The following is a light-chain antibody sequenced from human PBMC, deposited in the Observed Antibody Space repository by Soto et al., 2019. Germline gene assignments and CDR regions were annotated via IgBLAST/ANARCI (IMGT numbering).Light chain of an antibody. Sequence: QSVLTQSPSASASLGASVKLTCTLSSGHSSYAIAWHQQQPEKGPRYLMNLNSDGSHSKGDGIPDRFSGSSSGAERYLTISSLQSEDEAVYYCQTWGTGIVFGGGTKLTVL. CDR2: LNSDGSH. CDR3: QTWGTGIV. CDR1: SGHSSYA. J-gene: IGLJ2*01. V-gene: IGLV4-69*01.